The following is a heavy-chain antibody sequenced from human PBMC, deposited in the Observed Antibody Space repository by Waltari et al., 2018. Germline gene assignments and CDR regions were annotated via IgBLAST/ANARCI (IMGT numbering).Heavy chain of an antibody. CDR1: GYTFTSYY. CDR3: ARDRKARRGYYYMDV. V-gene: IGHV1-46*01. J-gene: IGHJ6*03. Sequence: QVQLVQSGAEVKKPGASVKVSCKASGYTFTSYYMHWVRQAPGQGLEWMGIINPSGGSTSYAQKFQGRVTMTRDTSTSTVYMELSSLRSEDTAVYYCARDRKARRGYYYMDVWGKGTTVTVSS. CDR2: INPSGGST.